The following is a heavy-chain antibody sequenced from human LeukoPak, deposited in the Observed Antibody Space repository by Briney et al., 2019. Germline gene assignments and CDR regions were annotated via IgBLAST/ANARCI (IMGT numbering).Heavy chain of an antibody. D-gene: IGHD5-18*01. V-gene: IGHV1-18*01. CDR3: ARDRWIQLWLDRAFDI. CDR1: GYTFTTYG. Sequence: ASVKVSCKASGYTFTTYGISWVRQAPGQGLEWMGWIRGHNGNIEYAQKFQGRVTMTTDTSTSTAYMELRSLRSDDTAVYYCARDRWIQLWLDRAFDIWGQGTMVTVSS. J-gene: IGHJ3*02. CDR2: IRGHNGNI.